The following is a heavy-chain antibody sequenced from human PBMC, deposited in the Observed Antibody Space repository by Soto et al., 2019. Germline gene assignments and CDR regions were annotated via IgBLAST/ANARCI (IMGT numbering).Heavy chain of an antibody. CDR1: GFTFDDYA. CDR3: AKDSSSSSYYYYGMDV. CDR2: ISWDGGST. D-gene: IGHD6-13*01. J-gene: IGHJ6*02. V-gene: IGHV3-43D*04. Sequence: GGSLGLSCAASGFTFDDYAMHWVRQAPGKGLEWVSLISWDGGSTYYADSVKGRFTISRDNSKNSLYLQMNSLRAEDTALYYCAKDSSSSSYYYYGMDVCGQGTTVTVSS.